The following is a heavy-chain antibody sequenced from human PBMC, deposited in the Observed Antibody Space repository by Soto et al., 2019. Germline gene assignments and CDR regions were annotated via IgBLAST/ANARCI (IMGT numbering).Heavy chain of an antibody. Sequence: ASVKVSCKASGYTFTSYGISWVRQAPGQGLEWMGWISAYNGNTNYAQKLQGRVTMTTDTSTSTAYMELRSLRSDDTAVYYCARDISGVGRYYYYYYYMGVWGKGTTVTVSS. D-gene: IGHD1-20*01. J-gene: IGHJ6*03. V-gene: IGHV1-18*01. CDR3: ARDISGVGRYYYYYYYMGV. CDR2: ISAYNGNT. CDR1: GYTFTSYG.